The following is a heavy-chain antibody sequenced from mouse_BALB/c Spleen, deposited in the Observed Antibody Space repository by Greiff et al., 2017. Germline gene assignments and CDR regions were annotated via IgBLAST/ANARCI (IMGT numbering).Heavy chain of an antibody. Sequence: EVKLQESGPGLVKPSQSLSLTCSVTGYSITSGYYWNWIRQFPGNKLEWMGYISYDGSNNYNPSLKNRISITRDTSKNQFFLKLNSVTTEDTATYYCARGGGYDGRGFAYWGQGTLVTVSA. J-gene: IGHJ3*01. D-gene: IGHD2-3*01. CDR1: GYSITSGYY. CDR2: ISYDGSN. CDR3: ARGGGYDGRGFAY. V-gene: IGHV3-6*02.